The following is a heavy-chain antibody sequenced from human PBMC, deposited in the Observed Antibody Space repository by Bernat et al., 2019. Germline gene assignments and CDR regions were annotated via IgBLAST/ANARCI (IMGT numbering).Heavy chain of an antibody. J-gene: IGHJ4*02. CDR2: INSDGSST. CDR3: AREIEQWLVQGLFDY. Sequence: EVQLVESGGGLVQPGGSLRLSCAASGFTFSSYWMHWVRQAPGKGLVWVSRINSDGSSTSYADSVKGRFTISRDNSKNTLYLQMISLRAEDTAVYYCAREIEQWLVQGLFDYWGQGTLVTVSS. CDR1: GFTFSSYW. D-gene: IGHD6-19*01. V-gene: IGHV3-74*01.